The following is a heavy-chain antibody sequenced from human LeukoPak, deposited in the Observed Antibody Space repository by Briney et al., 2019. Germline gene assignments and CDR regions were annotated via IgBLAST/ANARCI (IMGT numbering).Heavy chain of an antibody. D-gene: IGHD6-19*01. J-gene: IGHJ5*02. V-gene: IGHV3-48*03. CDR3: VRSLTIAVAGTXX. CDR2: ISSGGTTI. Sequence: PGGSQTLSCSVSGFTFKSYEMNWARLAPGKGLEWIAYISSGGTTIFYADSVKGRFTVSRDNDKSLLYLQMNSLRADDTATYYCVRSLTIAVAGTXXWGQGAVXT. CDR1: GFTFKSYE.